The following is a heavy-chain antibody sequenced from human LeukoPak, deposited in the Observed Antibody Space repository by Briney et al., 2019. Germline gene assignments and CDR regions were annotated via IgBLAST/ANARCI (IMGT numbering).Heavy chain of an antibody. J-gene: IGHJ4*02. CDR3: ARVLYGSGWSEVFDY. D-gene: IGHD6-19*01. Sequence: SETLSLTCTVSGGSISSYYWTWIRQPPGKGLEWIGYISYSGSTDNNPSLRSRVTISVDTSKNQFSLQLNSVTPEDTAVYYCARVLYGSGWSEVFDYWGQGTLVTVSS. CDR1: GGSISSYY. CDR2: ISYSGST. V-gene: IGHV4-59*12.